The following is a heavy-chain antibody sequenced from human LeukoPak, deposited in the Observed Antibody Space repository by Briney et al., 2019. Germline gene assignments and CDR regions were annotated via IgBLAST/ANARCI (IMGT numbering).Heavy chain of an antibody. Sequence: GGSLRLSCAASGFTFSSYAMTWVRQAPGKGPEWVSGISGSGDSTYYADSVKGRFTISRDNSKNTLDLQMNSLRAEDTAVYYRAKRDNNDRYFRLHVFDFWGQGTMVTV. CDR1: GFTFSSYA. V-gene: IGHV3-23*01. D-gene: IGHD3-16*02. J-gene: IGHJ3*01. CDR2: ISGSGDST. CDR3: AKRDNNDRYFRLHVFDF.